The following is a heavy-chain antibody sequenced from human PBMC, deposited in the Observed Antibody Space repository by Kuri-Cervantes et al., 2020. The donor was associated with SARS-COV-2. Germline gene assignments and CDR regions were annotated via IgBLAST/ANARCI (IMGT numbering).Heavy chain of an antibody. V-gene: IGHV4-34*01. CDR2: SNHSGAT. CDR1: GGSFSGHY. Sequence: SQTLSLTCAVYGGSFSGHYWNWIRQPPGKGLEWIGESNHSGATNYKSSLRSRATISVDTSKNQFSLKLSSVTAADTAVYYCARPTGDQGAFDIWGQGTMVTVSS. D-gene: IGHD7-27*01. CDR3: ARPTGDQGAFDI. J-gene: IGHJ3*02.